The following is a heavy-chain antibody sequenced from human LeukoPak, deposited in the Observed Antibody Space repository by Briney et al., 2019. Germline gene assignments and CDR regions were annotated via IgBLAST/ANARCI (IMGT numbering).Heavy chain of an antibody. V-gene: IGHV1-3*01. CDR1: GYTFSSYA. D-gene: IGHD1-26*01. Sequence: ASVKVSCKASGYTFSSYAMHWVRQAPGQRLEWMGWINAGNGNTKYSQKFQGRVTITRDTSASTAYMELSSLRSEDTAVYYCARGYSGSYRGDAFDIWGQGTMVTVSS. J-gene: IGHJ3*02. CDR3: ARGYSGSYRGDAFDI. CDR2: INAGNGNT.